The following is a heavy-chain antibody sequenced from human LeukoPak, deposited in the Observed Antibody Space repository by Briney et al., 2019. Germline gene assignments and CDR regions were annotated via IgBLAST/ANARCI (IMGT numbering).Heavy chain of an antibody. V-gene: IGHV3-7*01. CDR1: GFTFNSYW. J-gene: IGHJ4*02. CDR3: VRDSFAGYYVSGGPDY. CDR2: IKQDGSED. D-gene: IGHD3-10*01. Sequence: GGPLRLSCAASGFTFNSYWMSWVRQAPGKGLEWVANIKQDGSEDYYVDSVKGRFIISRDNARNALYLQMNSLRAEDTAVYYCVRDSFAGYYVSGGPDYWGQGTLVTVSS.